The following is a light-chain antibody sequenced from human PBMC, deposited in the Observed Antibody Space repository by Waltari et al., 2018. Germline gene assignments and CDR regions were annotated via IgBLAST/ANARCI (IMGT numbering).Light chain of an antibody. Sequence: QSALTQPASVSGSPGQSITISCTRPSSCVGSYNLVSWYEKHPGKAPKLLIYEVSKRPSGVSNRFSGSKSGNTASLTISGLQAEDEADYYCCSYAGSSTFVVFGGGTKLTVL. CDR1: SSCVGSYNL. CDR2: EVS. V-gene: IGLV2-23*02. CDR3: CSYAGSSTFVV. J-gene: IGLJ2*01.